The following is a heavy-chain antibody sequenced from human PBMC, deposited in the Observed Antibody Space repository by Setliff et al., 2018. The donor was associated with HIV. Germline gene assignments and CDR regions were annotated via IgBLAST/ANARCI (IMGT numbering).Heavy chain of an antibody. CDR1: GFTFSSYE. CDR3: AKQTVSSSWYNWFDP. J-gene: IGHJ5*02. D-gene: IGHD6-13*01. CDR2: ISSSGSTI. Sequence: AGGSLRLSCAASGFTFSSYEMNWVRQAPGKGLEWVSYISSSGSTIYYADSVKGRFTISRDNSKNTLYLQMNSLRAEDTAVYYWAKQTVSSSWYNWFDPWGQGTLVTVSS. V-gene: IGHV3-48*03.